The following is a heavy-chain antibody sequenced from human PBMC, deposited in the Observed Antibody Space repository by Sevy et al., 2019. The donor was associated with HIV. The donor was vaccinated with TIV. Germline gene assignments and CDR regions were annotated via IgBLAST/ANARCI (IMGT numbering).Heavy chain of an antibody. Sequence: SETLSLTCTVSGYSISSGYYWGWIRQPPGKGLEWIGSIYHSGSTYYNPSLKSRFTISVDTSKNQFSLMLSSVTAADTAVYYCARDEYPSYYDSSGYPLNAFDIWGQGTMVTVSS. V-gene: IGHV4-38-2*02. CDR3: ARDEYPSYYDSSGYPLNAFDI. D-gene: IGHD3-22*01. J-gene: IGHJ3*02. CDR2: IYHSGST. CDR1: GYSISSGYY.